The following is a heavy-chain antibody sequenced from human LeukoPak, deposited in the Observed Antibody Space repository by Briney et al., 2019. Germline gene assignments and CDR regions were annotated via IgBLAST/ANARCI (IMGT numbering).Heavy chain of an antibody. CDR3: ARPRNDILSGFHYYYGMDV. CDR1: GFIFISYW. J-gene: IGHJ6*02. Sequence: PGGSLRLSFAASGFIFISYWMHWVRQVPGRGPVWVSRINSDGRSTSYPASVKGRFNISRDNAKNTLTLQMNSLRAEDMAVYYCARPRNDILSGFHYYYGMDVWGQGTTVSVSS. V-gene: IGHV3-74*01. D-gene: IGHD3-9*01. CDR2: INSDGRST.